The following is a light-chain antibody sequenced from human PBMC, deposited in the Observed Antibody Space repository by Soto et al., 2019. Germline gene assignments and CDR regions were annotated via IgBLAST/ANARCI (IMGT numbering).Light chain of an antibody. CDR3: AAWDDSLNAWV. CDR1: SSNIGSNA. CDR2: TFS. V-gene: IGLV1-44*01. Sequence: QAVVTQPPSASGTPGQRVTISCSGGSSNIGSNAVNWYQQLPGTAPKLLIYTFSQRPSGVPARFSGSKSGTSASLAISGLQSEDEAEYYCAAWDDSLNAWVFGGGTKLTVL. J-gene: IGLJ3*02.